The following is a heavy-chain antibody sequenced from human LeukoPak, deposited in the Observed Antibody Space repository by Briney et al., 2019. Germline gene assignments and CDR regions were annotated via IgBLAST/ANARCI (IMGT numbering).Heavy chain of an antibody. CDR2: IRDDGSNK. Sequence: GGSLRLSCAASGFTFSSYGMHWVRQAPGKGREWVAFIRDDGSNKYSADSLRGRFTISTDTSKNTLYMPINRLRAQSTAVCYCAKDVYDYDSSGYGRFDYWGQGTLVTVS. V-gene: IGHV3-30*02. CDR3: AKDVYDYDSSGYGRFDY. J-gene: IGHJ4*02. D-gene: IGHD3-22*01. CDR1: GFTFSSYG.